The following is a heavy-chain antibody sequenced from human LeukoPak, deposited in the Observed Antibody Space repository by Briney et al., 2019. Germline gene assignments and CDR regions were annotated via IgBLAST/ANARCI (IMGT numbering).Heavy chain of an antibody. CDR3: ARERAVAGTGIYGMDV. CDR1: GYTFTGYY. Sequence: ASVKVSRKASGYTFTGYYMHWVRQAPGQGLEWMGWINPNSGGTNYAQKFQGWVTMTRDTSISTAYMELSRLRSDDTAVYYCARERAVAGTGIYGMDVWGQGTTVTVSS. V-gene: IGHV1-2*04. D-gene: IGHD6-19*01. CDR2: INPNSGGT. J-gene: IGHJ6*02.